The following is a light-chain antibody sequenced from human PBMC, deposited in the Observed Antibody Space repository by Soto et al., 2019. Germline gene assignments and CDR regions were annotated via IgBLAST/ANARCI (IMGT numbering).Light chain of an antibody. Sequence: DITISQSPSALSASVGDRVTITCRASQSISSWLAWYQRKPGKAPKLLIYKASSLESGVPSRFSGSGSGTEFTLTISSLQPDDFATYYCQQSNSYPWPFGQGTKVDI. J-gene: IGKJ1*01. CDR1: QSISSW. CDR2: KAS. V-gene: IGKV1-5*03. CDR3: QQSNSYPWP.